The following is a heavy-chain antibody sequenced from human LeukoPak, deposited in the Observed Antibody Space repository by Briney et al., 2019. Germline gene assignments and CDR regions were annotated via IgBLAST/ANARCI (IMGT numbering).Heavy chain of an antibody. CDR1: GGSINSSNYY. D-gene: IGHD3-3*01. CDR2: IYYSGST. V-gene: IGHV4-39*01. CDR3: VRHGTPWGFGVVFDP. J-gene: IGHJ5*02. Sequence: SETLSLTCTVSGGSINSSNYYWGWIRQPPGKGLEWIGTIYYSGSTYYNPSLKSRVTISVDTSKNQFSLKPISVTAADTAVYYCVRHGTPWGFGVVFDPWGQGSLVTVSS.